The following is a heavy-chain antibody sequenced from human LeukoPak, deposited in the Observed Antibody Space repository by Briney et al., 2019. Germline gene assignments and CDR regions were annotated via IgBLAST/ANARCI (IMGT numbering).Heavy chain of an antibody. CDR2: IKHDGTET. CDR3: VGTVSVTGSNF. V-gene: IGHV3-7*01. Sequence: GGSLRLSCAASGFTFSTYWMTWVRQAPGKGLEWVANIKHDGTETNYVDSVEGRFTISRDNAKNSLCLQMNSLRAEDTAVYYCVGTVSVTGSNFWGQGTLVTVSS. CDR1: GFTFSTYW. J-gene: IGHJ4*02. D-gene: IGHD1-7*01.